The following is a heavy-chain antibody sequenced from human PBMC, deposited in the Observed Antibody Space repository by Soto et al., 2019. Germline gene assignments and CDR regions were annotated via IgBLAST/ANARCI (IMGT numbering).Heavy chain of an antibody. V-gene: IGHV4-59*08. CDR1: GGSISSYY. CDR3: ARQGFGPLHGLVDV. J-gene: IGHJ6*02. Sequence: QVQLQESGPGLVKPSETLSLSCTVSGGSISSYYWSWFRQSPGKRMEWIGYVHHSWGSSYNPSLQSRVAISLDTSKCQFSLKVTSVTATDTAVYYCARQGFGPLHGLVDVWGQGTTVTVSS. D-gene: IGHD3-10*01. CDR2: VHHSWGS.